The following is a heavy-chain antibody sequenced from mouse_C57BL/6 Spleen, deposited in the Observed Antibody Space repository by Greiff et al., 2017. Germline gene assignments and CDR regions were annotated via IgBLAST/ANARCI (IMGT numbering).Heavy chain of an antibody. CDR2: IDPSDSYT. CDR1: GYTFTSYW. Sequence: QVQLQQPGAELVRPGTSVKLSCKASGYTFTSYWMHWVKQRPGQGLEWIGVIDPSDSYTNYNQKFKGKATLTVETSSSTAYMQLSSLTSEDSAVYYCAGVRRRDAMDYWGQGTSVTVSS. V-gene: IGHV1-59*01. D-gene: IGHD2-14*01. J-gene: IGHJ4*01. CDR3: AGVRRRDAMDY.